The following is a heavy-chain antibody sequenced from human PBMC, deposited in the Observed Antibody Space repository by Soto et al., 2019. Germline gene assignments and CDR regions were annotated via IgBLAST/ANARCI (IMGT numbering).Heavy chain of an antibody. J-gene: IGHJ4*02. CDR1: GGSISSGGYY. CDR3: ASGLQLWESFDH. Sequence: NPSETLSLTCTVSGGSISSGGYYWSWIRQHPGKGLEWIGYIYYSGSTYYNPSLKSRVTISVDTSKNQFSLKLSSVTAADTAVYYCASGLQLWESFDHWGQGTLVTVSS. V-gene: IGHV4-31*03. CDR2: IYYSGST. D-gene: IGHD5-18*01.